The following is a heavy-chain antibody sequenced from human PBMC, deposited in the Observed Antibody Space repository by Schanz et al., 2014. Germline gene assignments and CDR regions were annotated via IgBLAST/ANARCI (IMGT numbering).Heavy chain of an antibody. Sequence: EVQLVESGGGLIQPGGSLRLSCVASGFTVSSNYMSWVRQAPGKGLEWVSVIYSDGRTYYGDSVKGRFTISRDNSKNTRYLRMNSLRADDTAVYHCARDRTGRGVFEIWGQGTMVTVSS. CDR3: ARDRTGRGVFEI. J-gene: IGHJ3*02. CDR1: GFTVSSNY. CDR2: IYSDGRT. D-gene: IGHD2-8*01. V-gene: IGHV3-53*01.